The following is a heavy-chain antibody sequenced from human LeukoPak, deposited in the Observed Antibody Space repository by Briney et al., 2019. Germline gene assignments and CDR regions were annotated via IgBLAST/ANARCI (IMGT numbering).Heavy chain of an antibody. CDR2: ISSSSSTI. D-gene: IGHD6-13*01. Sequence: PGGSLRLSCAASGFTFSSYSMNWVRQAPGKGLEWVSYISSSSSTIYYADSVKGRFTISRDNAKNSLYLQMNSLRAEDTAVYYCARDLSRREQYSSSWYGGSVSPWGQGTLVTVSS. CDR1: GFTFSSYS. CDR3: ARDLSRREQYSSSWYGGSVSP. J-gene: IGHJ5*02. V-gene: IGHV3-48*04.